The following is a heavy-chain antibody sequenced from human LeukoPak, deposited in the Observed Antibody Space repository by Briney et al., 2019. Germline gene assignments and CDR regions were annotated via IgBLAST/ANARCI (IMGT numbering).Heavy chain of an antibody. Sequence: PSETLSLTCTVSGGSISSYYWSWIRQPPGKGLEWIGYIYYSGSINYNPSLKSRVTISVDTSKNQFSLKLSSVTAADTAVYYCARRLRRGWFDPWGQGTLVTVSS. D-gene: IGHD4-17*01. V-gene: IGHV4-59*01. CDR1: GGSISSYY. CDR2: IYYSGSI. J-gene: IGHJ5*02. CDR3: ARRLRRGWFDP.